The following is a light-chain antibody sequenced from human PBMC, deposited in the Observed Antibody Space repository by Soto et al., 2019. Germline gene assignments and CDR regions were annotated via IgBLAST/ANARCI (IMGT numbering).Light chain of an antibody. V-gene: IGKV3-15*01. CDR2: GAS. CDR3: QQYNNWPPWT. J-gene: IGKJ1*01. CDR1: QSVSSN. Sequence: EIVMTQSLATLSVSPGERATLSCRASQSVSSNLAWYQQKPGQAPRLLIYGASHRATGIPARFSGSGSGTEFTLTISSLQSEDFAVYYCQQYNNWPPWTFGQGTKV.